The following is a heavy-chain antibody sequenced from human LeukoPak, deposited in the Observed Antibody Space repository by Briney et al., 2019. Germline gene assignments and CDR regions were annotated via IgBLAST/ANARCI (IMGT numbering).Heavy chain of an antibody. J-gene: IGHJ4*02. D-gene: IGHD6-19*01. CDR1: GFTFSNYA. CDR2: ISGSGGNT. CDR3: VADFDY. Sequence: GGSLRLSCAASGFTFSNYAMSWVRQAPGKGLEWVSTISGSGGNTYYADSVKGRFTLSRDNSQNTLYLQMNSLRAEDTATYYCVADFDYWGQGTLVTVSS. V-gene: IGHV3-23*01.